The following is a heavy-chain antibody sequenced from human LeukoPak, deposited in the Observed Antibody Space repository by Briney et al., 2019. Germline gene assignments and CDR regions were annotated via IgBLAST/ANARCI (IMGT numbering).Heavy chain of an antibody. D-gene: IGHD1-26*01. CDR2: IIPIFGTA. CDR1: GGTFSSYA. V-gene: IGHV1-69*13. Sequence: SVKVSCKASGGTFSSYAISWVRQAPGQGLEWMGGIIPIFGTANYAQKFQGRVTITADESTSTAYMELSSLRAEDTAVYFCAKEGEGATTVGYWGQGTLVTVSS. J-gene: IGHJ4*02. CDR3: AKEGEGATTVGY.